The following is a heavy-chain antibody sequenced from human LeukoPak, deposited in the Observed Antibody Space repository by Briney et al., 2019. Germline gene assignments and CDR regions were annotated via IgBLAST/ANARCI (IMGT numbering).Heavy chain of an antibody. J-gene: IGHJ6*02. Sequence: PGGSLRLSCAASGFTFSSYSMNWVRQAPGKGLEWVSSISSSSSYIYYADSVKGRFTISRDNAKNSLYLQMNSLRAEDTAVYYCARDPYDFWSGYWQGNGMDVWGQGTTVTVSS. D-gene: IGHD3-3*01. CDR2: ISSSSSYI. CDR3: ARDPYDFWSGYWQGNGMDV. V-gene: IGHV3-21*01. CDR1: GFTFSSYS.